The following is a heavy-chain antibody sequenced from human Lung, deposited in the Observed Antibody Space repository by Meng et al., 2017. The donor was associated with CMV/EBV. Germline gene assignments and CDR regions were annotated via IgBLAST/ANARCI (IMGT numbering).Heavy chain of an antibody. CDR2: IYSVGTT. CDR3: ARDKSLGALDI. V-gene: IGHV3-66*02. D-gene: IGHD7-27*01. J-gene: IGHJ3*02. CDR1: GFTVSSNY. Sequence: SLKISCAASGFTVSSNYMSWVRQAPGKGLEWVSVIYSVGTTYYADSVKGRFTISRDNSKNTVYLQMNSLNAEDRAVYYCARDKSLGALDIWGQGTMVTVSS.